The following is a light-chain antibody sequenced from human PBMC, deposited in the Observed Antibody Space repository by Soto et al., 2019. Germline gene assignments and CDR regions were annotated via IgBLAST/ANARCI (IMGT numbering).Light chain of an antibody. CDR3: QQDSSYPPS. V-gene: IGKV1-5*03. CDR1: QSISTW. J-gene: IGKJ4*01. Sequence: DIQMTQSPSTLSASVGDRATITCRASQSISTWLAWYQQKPGQAPKLLISKASNLEAGVPSRFSGSGSGTEFTDPINSRQTDDFATYYYQQDSSYPPSVGGGTTVEIK. CDR2: KAS.